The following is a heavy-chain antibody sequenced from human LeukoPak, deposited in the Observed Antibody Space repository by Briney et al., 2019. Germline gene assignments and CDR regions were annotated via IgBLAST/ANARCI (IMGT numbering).Heavy chain of an antibody. J-gene: IGHJ5*02. V-gene: IGHV3-7*03. CDR2: INHNGNVN. D-gene: IGHD6-25*01. Sequence: GGSLRLSCAASGFTFSSYWMNWARQAPGKGLEWVASINHNGNVNYYVDSVKGRFTISRDNAKNSLYLQMSNLRAEDTAVYYCAKASGWFDPWGQGTLVTVSS. CDR1: GFTFSSYW. CDR3: AKASGWFDP.